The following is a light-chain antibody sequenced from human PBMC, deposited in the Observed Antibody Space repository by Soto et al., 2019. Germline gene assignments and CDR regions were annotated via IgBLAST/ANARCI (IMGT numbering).Light chain of an antibody. CDR3: SAYTTTSTLI. CDR2: EVN. CDR1: SSDIGGYDY. J-gene: IGLJ1*01. Sequence: QSVLTQPASVSGSPGQSVTISCTGTSSDIGGYDYVSWYQQHPGTAPKLILYEVNNRPSGVSNRFSGSKSGNTASLIISGLQTEDKADYYCSAYTTTSTLIFGTGTKVTVL. V-gene: IGLV2-14*01.